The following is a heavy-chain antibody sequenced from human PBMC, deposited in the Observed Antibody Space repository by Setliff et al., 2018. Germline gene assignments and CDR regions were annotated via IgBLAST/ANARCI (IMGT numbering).Heavy chain of an antibody. CDR2: LNNDGTTI. V-gene: IGHV3-48*04. D-gene: IGHD2-2*01. Sequence: GGSLRLSCAASGFTFSSYSMNWVRQAPGKGLEWISYLNNDGTTIYYADSVRGRFTISRDNAKNSLYLQMNSLTAEDTAVFYCARVLSRDAHNSRHADAFDIWGQGTTVTVSS. CDR3: ARVLSRDAHNSRHADAFDI. CDR1: GFTFSSYS. J-gene: IGHJ3*02.